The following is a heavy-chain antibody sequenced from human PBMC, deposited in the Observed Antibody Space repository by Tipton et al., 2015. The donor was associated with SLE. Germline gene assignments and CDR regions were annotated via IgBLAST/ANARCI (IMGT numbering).Heavy chain of an antibody. D-gene: IGHD1-26*01. Sequence: GLVKPSETLSLTCTVSGGSISGSSYYWGWIRQPPGKGLEWIGTISYSGSNYYSPSLKSRVSISVDTSTNQFSLQLTSVTAADTADYSCARHVLSGTYKRLDNWGQGTLVTVSS. V-gene: IGHV4-39*01. CDR3: ARHVLSGTYKRLDN. CDR2: ISYSGSN. CDR1: GGSISGSSYY. J-gene: IGHJ4*02.